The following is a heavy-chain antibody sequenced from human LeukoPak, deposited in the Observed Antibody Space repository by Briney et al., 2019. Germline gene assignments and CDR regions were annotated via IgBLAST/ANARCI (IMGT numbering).Heavy chain of an antibody. V-gene: IGHV1-18*01. CDR2: ISVHNGNT. Sequence: ASVKVSCEASGYTFTSYAISWVRQAPGQGLEWMGWISVHNGNTNYAQKLQGRVTMTTDTSTTTVYMELKSLRSDDTAIYYCARDRSDSSHAFDIWGQGTVVTVSS. CDR1: GYTFTSYA. J-gene: IGHJ3*02. CDR3: ARDRSDSSHAFDI. D-gene: IGHD2-15*01.